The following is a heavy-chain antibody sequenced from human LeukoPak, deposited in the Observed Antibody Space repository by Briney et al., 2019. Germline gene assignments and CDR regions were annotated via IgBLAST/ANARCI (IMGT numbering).Heavy chain of an antibody. V-gene: IGHV3-23*01. CDR3: ARDRSDYDSSGYYGSTYYYYGMDV. Sequence: GGSLRLSCAASGFTFSSYAMSWVRQAPGKGLEWVSDISGSGGSTYYADSVKGRFTISRDNSKNTLYLQMNSLRAEDTAVYYCARDRSDYDSSGYYGSTYYYYGMDVWGQGTTVTVSS. D-gene: IGHD3-22*01. J-gene: IGHJ6*02. CDR2: ISGSGGST. CDR1: GFTFSSYA.